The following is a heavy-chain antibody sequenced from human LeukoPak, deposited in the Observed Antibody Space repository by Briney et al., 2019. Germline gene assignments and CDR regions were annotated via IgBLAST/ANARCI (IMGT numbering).Heavy chain of an antibody. D-gene: IGHD3-22*01. CDR2: ISFNGGDE. Sequence: PGRSLRLSCAASGFSFRYYAMHWVRQAPGKGLERMAVISFNGGDEYYADSVKGRFTISRDNSKNTLYLHMNSLRAEDTALYYCARDDYYDSSGYYLPLDYWGQGTLVTVSS. CDR1: GFSFRYYA. V-gene: IGHV3-30*04. CDR3: ARDDYYDSSGYYLPLDY. J-gene: IGHJ4*02.